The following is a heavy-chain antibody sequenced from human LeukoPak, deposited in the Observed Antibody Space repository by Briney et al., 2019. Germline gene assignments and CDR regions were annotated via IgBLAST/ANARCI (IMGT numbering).Heavy chain of an antibody. CDR2: IYYSGIT. CDR1: GGSISNYY. V-gene: IGHV4-59*01. D-gene: IGHD3-10*01. J-gene: IGHJ5*02. Sequence: SETLSLTCTVSGGSISNYYWTWIRQPPGKGLEWIGYIYYSGITDSNPSLRSRVTMSVDTSKSQFSLKLNSLTAADTAVYYCARDVLGYYYGSGNYGSFDTWGQGTLVTVSS. CDR3: ARDVLGYYYGSGNYGSFDT.